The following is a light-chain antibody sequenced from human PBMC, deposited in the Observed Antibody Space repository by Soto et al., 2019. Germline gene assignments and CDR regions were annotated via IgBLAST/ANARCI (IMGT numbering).Light chain of an antibody. CDR2: DVG. J-gene: IGLJ3*02. CDR1: SSDVGGYNY. Sequence: QSALTQHASVSGSPGQSITISCTGTSSDVGGYNYVSWYQQHPGKAPKLMLYDVGSRPSGVSNRFSGSKSGNTASLTISGLQAEDEADYYCCSYTSSTTWVFGGGTKLTVL. CDR3: CSYTSSTTWV. V-gene: IGLV2-14*03.